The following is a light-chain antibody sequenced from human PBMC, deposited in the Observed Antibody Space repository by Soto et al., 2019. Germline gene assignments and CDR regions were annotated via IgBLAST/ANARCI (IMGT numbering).Light chain of an antibody. J-gene: IGKJ5*01. CDR2: DTS. Sequence: EFVWTQSPGTLSLSPGERATLSCRSSQTVSNSFIAWYQQKPGQAPRLLIYDTSSRATGVPDRYSASGSGTDFTLTISRLEPEDFAVFFCQQYGTSEIIFGQGTRLEIK. V-gene: IGKV3-20*01. CDR1: QTVSNSF. CDR3: QQYGTSEII.